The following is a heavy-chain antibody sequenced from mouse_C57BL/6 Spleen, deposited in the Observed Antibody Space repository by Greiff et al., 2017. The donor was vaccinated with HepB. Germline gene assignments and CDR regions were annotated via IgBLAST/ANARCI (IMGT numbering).Heavy chain of an antibody. CDR1: GYTFTSYG. CDR2: IYPRSGNT. V-gene: IGHV1-81*01. Sequence: QVQLQQSGAELARPGASVKLSCKASGYTFTSYGISWVKQRTGQGLEWIGEIYPRSGNTYYNEKFKGKATLTADKSSSTAYMELRSLTSEDSAVYFCARDGYYYGSSTGNYAMDYWGQGTSVTVSS. CDR3: ARDGYYYGSSTGNYAMDY. D-gene: IGHD1-1*01. J-gene: IGHJ4*01.